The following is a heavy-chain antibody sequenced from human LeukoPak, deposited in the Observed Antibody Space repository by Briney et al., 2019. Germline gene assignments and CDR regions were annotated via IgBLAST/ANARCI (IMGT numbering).Heavy chain of an antibody. Sequence: GRSLRLSCAASGFTFSSYAMHWVRQAPGKGLEWVAVISYDGSNKYYADSVKGRFTISRDNSKNTLYLQMNSLRAEDTAVYYCARDVIAAAGTHYYYYGMDVRGQGTTVTVSS. CDR2: ISYDGSNK. CDR3: ARDVIAAAGTHYYYYGMDV. CDR1: GFTFSSYA. D-gene: IGHD6-13*01. V-gene: IGHV3-30-3*01. J-gene: IGHJ6*02.